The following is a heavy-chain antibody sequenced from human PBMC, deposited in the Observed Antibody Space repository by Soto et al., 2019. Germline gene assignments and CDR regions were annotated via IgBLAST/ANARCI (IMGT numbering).Heavy chain of an antibody. J-gene: IGHJ4*02. D-gene: IGHD3-9*01. CDR1: GFSFGDFY. CDR2: ISSSSITT. V-gene: IGHV3-11*01. Sequence: VQLMEAGGGLVRPGGSLRLSCAASGFSFGDFYMNWVRLAPGRGLEWVSFISSSSITTYYADSVRGRFTTSRDNAQKTLYLRMNNLRADDTAVYFCARETPYDIVPGYSKMYMDSWGPGTQVTV. CDR3: ARETPYDIVPGYSKMYMDS.